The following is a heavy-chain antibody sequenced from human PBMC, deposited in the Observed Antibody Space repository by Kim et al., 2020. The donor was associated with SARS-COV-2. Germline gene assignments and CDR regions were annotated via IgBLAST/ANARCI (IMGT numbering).Heavy chain of an antibody. D-gene: IGHD3-22*01. CDR2: IYYSGST. CDR1: GGSISSSSYY. CDR3: ALPYYYDSSGYYY. Sequence: SETLSLTCTVSGGSISSSSYYWGWIRQPPGKGLEWIGSIYYSGSTYYNPSLKSRVTISVDTSKNQFSLKLSSVTAADTAVYYCALPYYYDSSGYYYWGQGTLVTVSS. V-gene: IGHV4-39*01. J-gene: IGHJ4*02.